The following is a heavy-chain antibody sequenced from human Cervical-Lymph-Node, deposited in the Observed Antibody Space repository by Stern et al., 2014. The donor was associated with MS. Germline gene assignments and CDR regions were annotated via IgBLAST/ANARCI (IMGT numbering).Heavy chain of an antibody. Sequence: QLVESGGGLVQPGGSLRLSCAAFGFTFGDSGMHWVRQTPGKGLEWGSNISLNRGKIVYADSVKGRFTISRDNAKNSLYLLMNNLRPEDTAVYYFAIDHSSRVNYFDHWGQGTLVTVSS. V-gene: IGHV3-9*01. CDR1: GFTFGDSG. CDR3: AIDHSSRVNYFDH. CDR2: ISLNRGKI. D-gene: IGHD2-2*01. J-gene: IGHJ4*02.